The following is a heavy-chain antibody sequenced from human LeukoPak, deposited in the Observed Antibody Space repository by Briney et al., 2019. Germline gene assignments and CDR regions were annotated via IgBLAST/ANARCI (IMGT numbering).Heavy chain of an antibody. D-gene: IGHD6-19*01. Sequence: GGSLRLSCAASGFTFSGFEMNWVRQGPGKGLEWVSHISSSGSIVYYADSVKGRFTISRDNAKNSLYLQINILRAEYTAVYYCARGGSGWFPHVDNWGQGTLVTVSS. J-gene: IGHJ4*02. CDR1: GFTFSGFE. CDR3: ARGGSGWFPHVDN. CDR2: ISSSGSIV. V-gene: IGHV3-48*03.